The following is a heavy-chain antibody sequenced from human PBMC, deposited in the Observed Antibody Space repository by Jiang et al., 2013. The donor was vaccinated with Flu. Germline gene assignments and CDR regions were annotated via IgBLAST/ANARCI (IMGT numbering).Heavy chain of an antibody. D-gene: IGHD6-13*01. CDR3: ARILSIAAAGIYYFDY. CDR2: INPNSGGT. V-gene: IGHV1-2*04. CDR1: GYTFTGYY. Sequence: SGAEVKKPGASVKVSCKASGYTFTGYYMHWVRQAPGQGLEWMGWINPNSGGTNYAQKFQGWVTMTRDTSISTAYMELSRLRSDDTAVYYCARILSIAAAGIYYFDYWGQGTLVTVSS. J-gene: IGHJ4*02.